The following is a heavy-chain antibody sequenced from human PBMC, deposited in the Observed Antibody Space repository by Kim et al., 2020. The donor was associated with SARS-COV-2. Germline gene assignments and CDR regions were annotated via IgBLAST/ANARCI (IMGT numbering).Heavy chain of an antibody. CDR3: AKHVQVGVESFDY. V-gene: IGHV3-23*01. J-gene: IGHJ4*02. Sequence: GGSLRLSCTVSGFTFSSYSMTWVRQAPGKGLEWVSVIGGDGSVAHYADSVRGRFTISRDNSKNTLYLQMNSLRAEDTSIFYCAKHVQVGVESFDYWGQG. CDR1: GFTFSSYS. CDR2: IGGDGSVA. D-gene: IGHD2-21*01.